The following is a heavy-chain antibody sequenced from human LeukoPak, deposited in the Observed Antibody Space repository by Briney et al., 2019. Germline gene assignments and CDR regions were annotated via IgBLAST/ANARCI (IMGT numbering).Heavy chain of an antibody. CDR3: TREQRTYCSSTSCYYPYYYYYYMDV. CDR1: GFTFVDYA. J-gene: IGHJ6*03. CDR2: IRSKAYGGTT. V-gene: IGHV3-49*04. Sequence: GGSLRLSWTASGFTFVDYAMSWVRQAPGKGLEWVGFIRSKAYGGTTEYAASVKGRFTISRDDSKSIAYLQMNSLKTEDTAVYYCTREQRTYCSSTSCYYPYYYYYYMDVWGKGTTVTISS. D-gene: IGHD2-2*01.